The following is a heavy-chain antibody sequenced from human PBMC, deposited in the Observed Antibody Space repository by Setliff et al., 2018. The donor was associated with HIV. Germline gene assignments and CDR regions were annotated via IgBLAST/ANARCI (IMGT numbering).Heavy chain of an antibody. Sequence: PSETLSLTCSVSGGSISDFPYYWAWIRQPPGKGLEWIGSVFRSGYTRDNPSLKSRSSLSVDTTKNQFSLKMNSVNAADTAFYYCAILPVPGGGIVPPAVWVDPWGQGILVTVS. CDR2: VFRSGYT. J-gene: IGHJ5*02. V-gene: IGHV4-39*01. CDR1: GGSISDFPYY. CDR3: AILPVPGGGIVPPAVWVDP. D-gene: IGHD2-2*01.